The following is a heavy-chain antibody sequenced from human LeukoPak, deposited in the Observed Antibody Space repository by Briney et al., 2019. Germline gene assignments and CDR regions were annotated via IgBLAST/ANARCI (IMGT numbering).Heavy chain of an antibody. CDR3: ATSSGYYDSSGYWNLFDY. J-gene: IGHJ4*02. CDR2: IYYSGST. Sequence: PSETLSLTCTVSGGSISSSSYYWGWIRQPPGKGLEWIGSIYYSGSTYYNPSLKSRVTISVDTSKNQFSLKLSSVTAADTAVYYCATSSGYYDSSGYWNLFDYWGQGTLVTVSS. V-gene: IGHV4-39*07. CDR1: GGSISSSSYY. D-gene: IGHD3-22*01.